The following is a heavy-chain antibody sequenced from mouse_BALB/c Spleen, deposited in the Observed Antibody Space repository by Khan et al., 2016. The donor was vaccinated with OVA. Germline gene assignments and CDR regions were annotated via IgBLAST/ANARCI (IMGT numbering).Heavy chain of an antibody. D-gene: IGHD1-1*02. CDR1: GYTFTDYA. Sequence: QVQLQQSGAELVRPGASLKISCKAYGYTFTDYAMHWVKQSHAKSLEWIGVISSYYGVTDYNQKFKGTAKMTVDRSTSTAYMELARLTSEDSAIYYCAKGGKVAYWGQGTLVTVSA. CDR2: ISSYYGVT. CDR3: AKGGKVAY. V-gene: IGHV1S137*01. J-gene: IGHJ3*01.